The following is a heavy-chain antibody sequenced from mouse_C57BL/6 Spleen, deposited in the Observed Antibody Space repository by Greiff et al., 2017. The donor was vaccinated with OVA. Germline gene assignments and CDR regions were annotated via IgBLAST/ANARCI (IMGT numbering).Heavy chain of an antibody. CDR1: GYTFTSYS. J-gene: IGHJ4*01. D-gene: IGHD3-2*02. CDR3: ARDGLRLRAMDY. V-gene: IGHV1-64*01. Sequence: VKLPQPGGELVTPGASVKVSCEASGYTFTSYSTHWVTQRPGQGLEWIGMIHPNSGSTNYNEKCKSKATLTVDKSSSTAYMQLSSLTSEDSAVYYCARDGLRLRAMDYWGQGTSVTVSS. CDR2: IHPNSGST.